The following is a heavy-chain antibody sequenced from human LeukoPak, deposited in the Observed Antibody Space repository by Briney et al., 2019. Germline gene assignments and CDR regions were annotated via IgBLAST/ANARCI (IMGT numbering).Heavy chain of an antibody. D-gene: IGHD6-19*01. CDR1: GGSFSGYY. Sequence: SETLSLTCAVYGGSFSGYYWSWIRQPPGKGLEWIGEINHSGSTNYNPSLKSRVTISVDTSKNQFSLKLSSVTAADTAVYYCARGRYSSGWYGLYYFDYWGQGTLVTVFS. CDR3: ARGRYSSGWYGLYYFDY. CDR2: INHSGST. J-gene: IGHJ4*02. V-gene: IGHV4-34*01.